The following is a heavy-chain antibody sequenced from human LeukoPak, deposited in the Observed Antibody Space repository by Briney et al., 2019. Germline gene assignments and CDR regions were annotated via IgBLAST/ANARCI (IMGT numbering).Heavy chain of an antibody. V-gene: IGHV4-59*01. Sequence: SETLSLTCTVSSGSISSDYWSWIRQPPGKGLEWIGYIYYSGSTNYNPSLKSRVTISVDTSKNQFSLKLSSVTAADTAVYYCASFSPVGYSYGWNYFDYWGQGTLVTVSS. D-gene: IGHD5-18*01. CDR1: SGSISSDY. CDR2: IYYSGST. CDR3: ASFSPVGYSYGWNYFDY. J-gene: IGHJ4*02.